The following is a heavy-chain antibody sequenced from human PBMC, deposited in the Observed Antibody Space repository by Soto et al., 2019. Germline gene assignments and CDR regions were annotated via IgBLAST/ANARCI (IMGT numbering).Heavy chain of an antibody. Sequence: SETLYLTCSVSGDSISTSRSYWALIRQPTGKGLEWLANIFYSGSTFYNPSLASRVSVSVDTSKNEFSLKLRSVTAADTAVYYCARQLTTGHPDLWFDPWGQGTLVTL. V-gene: IGHV4-39*01. CDR2: IFYSGST. J-gene: IGHJ5*02. D-gene: IGHD1-1*01. CDR3: ARQLTTGHPDLWFDP. CDR1: GDSISTSRSY.